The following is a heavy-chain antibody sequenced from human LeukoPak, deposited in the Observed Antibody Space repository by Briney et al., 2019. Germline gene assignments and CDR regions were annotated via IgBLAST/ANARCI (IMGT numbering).Heavy chain of an antibody. CDR1: GFTFSSYS. J-gene: IGHJ4*02. D-gene: IGHD3-22*01. Sequence: GSLRLSCAASGFTFSSYSMNWVRQAPGKGLEWVAVISYDGSNKYYADSVKGRFTISRDNSKNTLYLQMNSLRAEDTAVYYCARGAFYDSSGRTAGFDYWGQGTLVTVSS. CDR2: ISYDGSNK. V-gene: IGHV3-30*03. CDR3: ARGAFYDSSGRTAGFDY.